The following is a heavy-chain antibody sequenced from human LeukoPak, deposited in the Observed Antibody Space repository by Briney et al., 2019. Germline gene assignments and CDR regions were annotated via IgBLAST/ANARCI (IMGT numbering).Heavy chain of an antibody. CDR1: GGSFSGYY. D-gene: IGHD3-22*01. CDR3: ARGVPYYYDSSGYYRENFDY. CDR2: INHSGST. Sequence: PETLSLTCAVYGGSFSGYYWSWIRQPPGKGLEWIGEINHSGSTNYNPSLKSRVTISVDTSKNQFSLKLSSVTAADTAVYYCARGVPYYYDSSGYYRENFDYWGREPWSPSPQ. J-gene: IGHJ4*02. V-gene: IGHV4-34*01.